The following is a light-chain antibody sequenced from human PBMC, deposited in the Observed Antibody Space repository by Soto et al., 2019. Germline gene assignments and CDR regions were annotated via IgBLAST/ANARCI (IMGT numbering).Light chain of an antibody. V-gene: IGKV1-39*01. Sequence: DIQMTQSPSSLSASVGDRVTITCRASQSISSYLNWYQQRQGRAPKLLIYSASTLQSGVPSRFSAGGSGTDFTLTITSLQPEDSATYYCQLSNNVWTFGQGTKVDIK. CDR3: QLSNNVWT. J-gene: IGKJ1*01. CDR1: QSISSY. CDR2: SAS.